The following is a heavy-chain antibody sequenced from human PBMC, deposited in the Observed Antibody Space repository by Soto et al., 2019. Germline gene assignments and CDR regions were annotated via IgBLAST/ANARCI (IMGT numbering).Heavy chain of an antibody. J-gene: IGHJ4*02. V-gene: IGHV3-48*01. D-gene: IGHD2-15*01. CDR3: AREEVVVVAATDY. CDR2: ISSSSSTI. Sequence: GGSLRLSCAASGFTFSSYSMNWVRQAPGKGLEWVSYISSSSSTIYYAGSVKGRFTISRDNAKDSLYLQMNSLRAEDTAVYYCAREEVVVVAATDYWGQGTLVTVSS. CDR1: GFTFSSYS.